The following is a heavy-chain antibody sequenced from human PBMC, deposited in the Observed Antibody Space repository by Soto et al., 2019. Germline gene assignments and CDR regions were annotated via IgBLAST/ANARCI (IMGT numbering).Heavy chain of an antibody. CDR2: IIPIFGTA. CDR3: ARDIRGSYYADY. J-gene: IGHJ4*02. D-gene: IGHD1-26*01. Sequence: QVPLVQSGAEVKKPGSSVKVSCKASGGTFSSYAISWVRQAPGQGLKWMGGIIPIFGTANYAQKFQGRVTITADESTSTAYMELSSLRSEDTAVYYCARDIRGSYYADYWGQGTLVTVSS. CDR1: GGTFSSYA. V-gene: IGHV1-69*01.